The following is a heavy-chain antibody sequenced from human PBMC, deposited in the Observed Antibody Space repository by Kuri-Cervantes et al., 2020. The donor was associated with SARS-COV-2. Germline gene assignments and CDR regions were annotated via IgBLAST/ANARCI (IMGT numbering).Heavy chain of an antibody. J-gene: IGHJ4*02. CDR3: ARSNNRWLQLRVFDY. CDR2: INHSGST. Sequence: GSLRLSCAVYGGSFSGYYLSWIRQPPGKGLEWIGEINHSGSTNYNPYLKSRVTISVDTSKNQFSLKLSYVTAADTAVYYWARSNNRWLQLRVFDYWGQGTLVTVSS. CDR1: GGSFSGYY. D-gene: IGHD5-24*01. V-gene: IGHV4-34*01.